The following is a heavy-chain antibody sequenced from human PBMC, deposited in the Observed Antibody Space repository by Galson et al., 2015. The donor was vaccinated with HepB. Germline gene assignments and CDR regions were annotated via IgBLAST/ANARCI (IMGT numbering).Heavy chain of an antibody. CDR3: ARDLVPVLYGMDV. V-gene: IGHV3-11*06. CDR1: GFTFSDYY. CDR2: ISSSSSYT. Sequence: SLRLSCAASGFTFSDYYMSWIRQAPGKGLEWVSYISSSSSYTNYADSVKGRFTISRDNAKNSLYLQMNSLRAEDTAVYYCARDLVPVLYGMDVWGQGTTVTVSS. D-gene: IGHD3-10*01. J-gene: IGHJ6*02.